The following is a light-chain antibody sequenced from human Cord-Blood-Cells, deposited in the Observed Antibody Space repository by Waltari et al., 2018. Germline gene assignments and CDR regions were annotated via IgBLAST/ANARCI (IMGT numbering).Light chain of an antibody. Sequence: QSALTQPRSVSGSPGQSVTISCTGTSSDVGGYNYVSWDQQHPGKAPKLMIYDVSKRPSGVPDLFACSKSGNTASLTISVLQAEDEADYYCCSYAGSSWVFGGGTKLTVL. J-gene: IGLJ3*02. CDR3: CSYAGSSWV. CDR1: SSDVGGYNY. V-gene: IGLV2-11*01. CDR2: DVS.